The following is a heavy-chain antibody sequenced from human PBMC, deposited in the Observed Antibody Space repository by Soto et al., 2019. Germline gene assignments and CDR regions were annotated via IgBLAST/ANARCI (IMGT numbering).Heavy chain of an antibody. CDR2: ISGSGGST. V-gene: IGHV3-23*01. CDR3: AKITIFGVVIIGGDGYFDY. Sequence: GGSLRLSCAASGFTFSSYAMSWVRQAPGKGLEWVSAISGSGGSTYYADSVKGRFTISRDNSKNTLYLQMNSLRAEDTAVYYCAKITIFGVVIIGGDGYFDYWGQGTLVTVSS. J-gene: IGHJ4*02. CDR1: GFTFSSYA. D-gene: IGHD3-3*01.